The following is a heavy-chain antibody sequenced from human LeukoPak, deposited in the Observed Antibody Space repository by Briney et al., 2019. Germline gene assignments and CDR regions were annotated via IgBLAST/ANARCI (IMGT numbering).Heavy chain of an antibody. CDR2: IYYSGTT. Sequence: GSLRLSCAASGFTVSTKYMSWVRQAPGKGLEWIGSIYYSGTTYHNPALKSRVTISVDTSKNQFSLNLRSVTAADTAVYYCARHVPPFRDGYNLDYWGQGTLVTVSS. D-gene: IGHD5-24*01. J-gene: IGHJ4*02. CDR3: ARHVPPFRDGYNLDY. CDR1: GFTVSTKY. V-gene: IGHV4-39*01.